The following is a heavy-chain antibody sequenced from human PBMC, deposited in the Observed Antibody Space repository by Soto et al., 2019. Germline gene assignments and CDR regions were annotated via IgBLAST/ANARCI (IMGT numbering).Heavy chain of an antibody. Sequence: SETLSLTCTVSGGSISSSSYYWGWIRQPPGKGLEWIGSIYYSGSTYYNPSLKSRVTISVDTSKNQFSLKLSSVTAADTAVYYCASLTIEAAGTYYYYGMDVWGQGTTVTVSS. CDR1: GGSISSSSYY. J-gene: IGHJ6*02. CDR2: IYYSGST. CDR3: ASLTIEAAGTYYYYGMDV. V-gene: IGHV4-39*01. D-gene: IGHD6-13*01.